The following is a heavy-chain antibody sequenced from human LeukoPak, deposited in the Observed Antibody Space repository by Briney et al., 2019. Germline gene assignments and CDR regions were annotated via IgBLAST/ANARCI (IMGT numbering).Heavy chain of an antibody. J-gene: IGHJ6*03. V-gene: IGHV4-38-2*02. CDR2: MYHCVST. CDR1: GYSINNGYY. CDR3: ARTTEAHSWQTRYYSYYMDV. Sequence: SETLSLTCTVSGYSINNGYYWDCIRQPPGKGLEWIGIMYHCVSTSYSPSLKSRVTISVDTPKNQFSLKLNSVTAADTAVYYCARTTEAHSWQTRYYSYYMDVWGKGTTVTVSS. D-gene: IGHD6-13*01.